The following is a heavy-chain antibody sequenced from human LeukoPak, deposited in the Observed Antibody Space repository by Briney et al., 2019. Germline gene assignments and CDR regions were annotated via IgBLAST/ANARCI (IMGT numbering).Heavy chain of an antibody. CDR1: GGSISSSSYY. Sequence: SETLSLTCTVSGGSISSSSYYWGWIRQPPGKGLEWIGSIYYSGSTYYNPSLKSRVTISVDTSKNQFSLKLSSVTAADTAVYYCARRADYYDSSGYYRYYFDYWGQGTLVTVSS. D-gene: IGHD3-22*01. CDR3: ARRADYYDSSGYYRYYFDY. J-gene: IGHJ4*02. V-gene: IGHV4-39*01. CDR2: IYYSGST.